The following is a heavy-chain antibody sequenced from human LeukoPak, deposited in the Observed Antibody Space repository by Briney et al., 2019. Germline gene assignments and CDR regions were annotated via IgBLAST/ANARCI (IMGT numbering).Heavy chain of an antibody. CDR2: IYYSGNT. CDR1: GGSLSSTTYY. CDR3: ARDGAGGVTSNGFDV. J-gene: IGHJ3*01. V-gene: IGHV4-39*07. Sequence: SETLSLTCTVSGGSLSSTTYYWGWIRQPPGQGLEWIGTIYYSGNTYYSPSLKSRVTISLDRSKRQFSLNLSSVTAADTAVYYCARDGAGGVTSNGFDVWGQGTMVTVSA. D-gene: IGHD2-21*02.